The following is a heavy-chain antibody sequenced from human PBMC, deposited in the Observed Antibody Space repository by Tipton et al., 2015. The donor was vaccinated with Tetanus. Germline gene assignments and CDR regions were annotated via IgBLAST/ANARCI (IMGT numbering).Heavy chain of an antibody. V-gene: IGHV4-59*01. CDR2: IYQNGDA. J-gene: IGHJ6*02. CDR3: ARERVEAFYYHGLDV. Sequence: TLSTCTVSGGSISSFYWYWIRQPPGKGLEWIAYIYQNGDANYNPSLQSRVTISVDTSKNQFSLQLAFVTAADTAIYYCARERVEAFYYHGLDVWGPGTTVTVSS. CDR1: GGSISSFY.